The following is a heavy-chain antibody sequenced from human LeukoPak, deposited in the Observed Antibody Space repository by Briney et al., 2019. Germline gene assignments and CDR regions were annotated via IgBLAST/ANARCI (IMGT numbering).Heavy chain of an antibody. J-gene: IGHJ4*02. Sequence: PGGSLRLSCAASGFTFSSYSMNWVRQAPGKGLEWVSYISSSSSIIYYADSVKGRFTISRDNAKNSLYLQMNSLRAEDTAVYYCAREVGASEFDYWGQGTLVTVSS. D-gene: IGHD1-26*01. V-gene: IGHV3-48*04. CDR3: AREVGASEFDY. CDR1: GFTFSSYS. CDR2: ISSSSSII.